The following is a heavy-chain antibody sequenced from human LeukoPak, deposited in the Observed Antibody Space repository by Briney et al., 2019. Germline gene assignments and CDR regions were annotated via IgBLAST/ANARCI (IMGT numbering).Heavy chain of an antibody. V-gene: IGHV3-48*02. J-gene: IGHJ2*01. D-gene: IGHD2-15*01. CDR1: GFTFSIYS. Sequence: GGSLRLSCAASGFTFSIYSMNWVRQAPGEGLEWLSYVSADSNTIYYADSVKGRFTISRDNAKTSLYLQMNTLRDEDTAVYYCARDRAAPTWFFDLWGRGTLVLVSS. CDR2: VSADSNTI. CDR3: ARDRAAPTWFFDL.